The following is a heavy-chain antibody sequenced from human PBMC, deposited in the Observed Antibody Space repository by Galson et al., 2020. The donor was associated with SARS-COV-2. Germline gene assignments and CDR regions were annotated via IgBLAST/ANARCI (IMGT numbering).Heavy chain of an antibody. CDR1: GGSISSYY. J-gene: IGHJ6*02. CDR3: ASVQGSGTLCGMVV. Sequence: SETLSLTCTVSGGSISSYYRSWIRQPPGKGLEWIGYIYYSGSTNYNPSLKSRVTISVDTSKNQFSLKLSSVTAADTAVYYCASVQGSGTLCGMVVWGQGTTVTVSS. CDR2: IYYSGST. V-gene: IGHV4-59*13. D-gene: IGHD3-10*01.